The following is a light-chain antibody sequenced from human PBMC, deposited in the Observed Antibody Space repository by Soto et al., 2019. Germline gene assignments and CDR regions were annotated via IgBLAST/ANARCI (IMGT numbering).Light chain of an antibody. Sequence: EIVLTQSPATLSLSPGERATLSCRASQSVSSYLAWYQQKPGQTPRLLIYDASNRAPGIPDRFSGGGSGTDFTLTISRLEREDFAVYYCQQYDTSPPTFGQGTRLDIK. CDR3: QQYDTSPPT. J-gene: IGKJ5*01. V-gene: IGKV3-20*01. CDR2: DAS. CDR1: QSVSSY.